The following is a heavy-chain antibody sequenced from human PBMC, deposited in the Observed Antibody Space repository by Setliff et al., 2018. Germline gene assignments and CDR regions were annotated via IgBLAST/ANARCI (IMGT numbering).Heavy chain of an antibody. Sequence: ASVKVSCKASGYTFTSYDINWVRQATGQGLEWMGWMNPNSGNTGYAQKFQGRVTMTSNTSIGTAYMELRSLRSEDTAVYYCARRVCSVGIHLPYDWGQGTMVTVSS. CDR2: MNPNSGNT. J-gene: IGHJ4*02. V-gene: IGHV1-8*02. CDR1: GYTFTSYD. D-gene: IGHD5-18*01. CDR3: ARRVCSVGIHLPYD.